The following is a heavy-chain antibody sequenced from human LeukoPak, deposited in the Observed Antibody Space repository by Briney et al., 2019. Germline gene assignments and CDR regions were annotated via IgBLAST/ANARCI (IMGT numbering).Heavy chain of an antibody. V-gene: IGHV3-23*01. CDR2: ISDSGGST. Sequence: GGSLRLSCAASGFTFSNYGMTWVRQAPGKGLEWVSGISDSGGSTKHAVSVKGRFTISRDNSKDTLYLQMNSLRAEDTAVYYCAKIGRRYDFWTGYYEEEEVDYMDVWGKGTTVTVSS. J-gene: IGHJ6*03. D-gene: IGHD3-3*01. CDR3: AKIGRRYDFWTGYYEEEEVDYMDV. CDR1: GFTFSNYG.